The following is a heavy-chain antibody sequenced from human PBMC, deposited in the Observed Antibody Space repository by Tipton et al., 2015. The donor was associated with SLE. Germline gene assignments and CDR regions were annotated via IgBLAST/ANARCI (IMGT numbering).Heavy chain of an antibody. CDR3: ARGDAGRSDY. Sequence: TLSLTCTVSGGSISSSSYYWGWIRQPPGKGLEWIGSIYYSGSTYYNPSLKSRVTISVDTSKNQFSLKLSSVTAADTAGYYCARGDAGRSDYWGQGTLVTVSS. CDR2: IYYSGST. J-gene: IGHJ4*02. D-gene: IGHD3-10*01. V-gene: IGHV4-39*07. CDR1: GGSISSSSYY.